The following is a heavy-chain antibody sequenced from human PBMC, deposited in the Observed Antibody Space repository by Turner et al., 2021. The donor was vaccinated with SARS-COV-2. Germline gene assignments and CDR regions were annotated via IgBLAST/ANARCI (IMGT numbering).Heavy chain of an antibody. J-gene: IGHJ6*02. D-gene: IGHD6-19*01. CDR1: GYTLTELS. CDR2: FDLEDGET. CDR3: ATGSAVAGTPQFYYYYYGIDV. V-gene: IGHV1-24*01. Sequence: QVQLVQSGAEVKKPGASVKVSCKVSGYTLTELSMHWVRQAPGKGREWMGGFDLEDGETIYAQKFQGRVTMTEDTSTDTAYMELSSLRSEDTAVYYCATGSAVAGTPQFYYYYYGIDVWGQGTTVTVSS.